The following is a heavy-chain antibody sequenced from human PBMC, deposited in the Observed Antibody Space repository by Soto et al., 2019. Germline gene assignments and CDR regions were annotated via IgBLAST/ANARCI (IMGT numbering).Heavy chain of an antibody. V-gene: IGHV3-21*01. CDR1: GFTFSSYG. CDR3: ATDGAAGSVMEV. J-gene: IGHJ6*02. Sequence: EMQLVESGGGLVKPGGSLRLSCAASGFTFSSYGMNWVRQAPGKGLEWVSSISSGSEYIYYADSLKGRLTISRDNARNSRYLQLNSLRAEDTAVYSCATDGAAGSVMEVWGQGTTVTVSS. CDR2: ISSGSEYI. D-gene: IGHD6-13*01.